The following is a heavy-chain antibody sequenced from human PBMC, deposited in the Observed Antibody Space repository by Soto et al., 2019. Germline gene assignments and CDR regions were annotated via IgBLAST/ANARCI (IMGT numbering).Heavy chain of an antibody. V-gene: IGHV3-23*01. D-gene: IGHD5-18*01. CDR2: ISGSGGST. CDR3: AKDLIQLWLLGSFDY. CDR1: GFTFSSYA. J-gene: IGHJ4*02. Sequence: AGGSLRLSCAASGFTFSSYAMSWVRQAPGKGLEWVSAISGSGGSTYYADSVKGRFTISRDNSKNTLYLQMNSLRAEDTAVYYCAKDLIQLWLLGSFDYWGQGTLGTVS.